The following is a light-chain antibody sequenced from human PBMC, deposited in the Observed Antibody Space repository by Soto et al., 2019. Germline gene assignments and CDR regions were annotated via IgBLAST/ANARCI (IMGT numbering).Light chain of an antibody. CDR3: QSYDSSLSVHVV. CDR2: NNN. V-gene: IGLV1-40*01. J-gene: IGLJ2*01. Sequence: QSVLTQPPSVSGAPGQRVTISCTGSSSNIGAGYDVNGYQQFPGTAPNLLFSNNNNRPSGVPDRFSGSKSGTSASLAITGLQAEDEADYYCQSYDSSLSVHVVFGGGTKLTVL. CDR1: SSNIGAGYD.